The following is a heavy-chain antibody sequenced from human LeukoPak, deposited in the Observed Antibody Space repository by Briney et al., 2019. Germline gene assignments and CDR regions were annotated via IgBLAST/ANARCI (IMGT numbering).Heavy chain of an antibody. CDR1: GYTFTGYY. CDR2: INPNSGCT. V-gene: IGHV1-2*02. CDR3: ARGKSGSYKSGYYYYMDV. Sequence: ASVKVSCKASGYTFTGYYMHWVRQAPGQGLEWMGWINPNSGCTNYAQKFQDRVTMTRDTSISTAYMELSRLRSDDTAVYYCARGKSGSYKSGYYYYMDVWGKGTTVTISS. J-gene: IGHJ6*03. D-gene: IGHD1-26*01.